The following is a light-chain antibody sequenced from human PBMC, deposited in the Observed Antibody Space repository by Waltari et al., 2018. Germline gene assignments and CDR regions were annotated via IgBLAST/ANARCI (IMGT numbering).Light chain of an antibody. V-gene: IGLV4-69*01. CDR2: VNGDGSD. J-gene: IGLJ3*02. CDR3: QTGGHGTWV. Sequence: QLVLTQSPSASASLGASVKLTCTLSSGHSSNVIAWLQQQSEKGPRYLMKVNGDGSDSKGYGIPDRFAGSSSGAERYLTSSSLQSEDEADYYCQTGGHGTWVFGGGTKLTVL. CDR1: SGHSSNV.